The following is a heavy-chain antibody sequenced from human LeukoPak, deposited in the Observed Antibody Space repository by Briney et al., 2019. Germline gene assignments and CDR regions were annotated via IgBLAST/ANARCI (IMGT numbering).Heavy chain of an antibody. CDR3: ARGIVGATLPDAFDI. J-gene: IGHJ3*02. D-gene: IGHD1-26*01. Sequence: PGRSLRLSCAASGFTFGSYGMHWVRQAPGKGLEWVAVIWYDGSNKYYADSVKGRFTISRDNSKNTLYLQMNSLRAEDMAVYYCARGIVGATLPDAFDIWGQGTMVTVSS. CDR1: GFTFGSYG. V-gene: IGHV3-33*01. CDR2: IWYDGSNK.